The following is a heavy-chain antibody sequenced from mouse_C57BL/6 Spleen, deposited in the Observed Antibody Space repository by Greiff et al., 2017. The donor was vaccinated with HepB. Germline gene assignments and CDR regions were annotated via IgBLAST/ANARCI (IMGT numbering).Heavy chain of an antibody. V-gene: IGHV5-17*01. D-gene: IGHD2-3*01. CDR3: ARRDGYYGPMDY. J-gene: IGHJ4*01. CDR1: GFTFSDYG. Sequence: DVMLVESGGGLVKPGGSLKLSCAASGFTFSDYGMHWVRQAPEKGLEWVAYISSGSSTIYYADTVKGRFTISRDNAKNTLFLQMTSLRSEDTAMYYCARRDGYYGPMDYWGQGTSVTVSS. CDR2: ISSGSSTI.